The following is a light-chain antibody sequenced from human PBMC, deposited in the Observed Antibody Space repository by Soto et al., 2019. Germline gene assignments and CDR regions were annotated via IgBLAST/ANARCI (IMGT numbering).Light chain of an antibody. CDR1: SSDVGGYNY. CDR2: DVS. V-gene: IGLV2-11*01. J-gene: IGLJ2*01. CDR3: CSYAGSYSVV. Sequence: QSALTQPRSVSESPGQSVTISCTGTSSDVGGYNYVSWYQHHPGKAPKLMISDVSKRPSGVPDRFSGSKSGNTASLTISGLQAEDEADYYCCSYAGSYSVVFGGGTKVTVL.